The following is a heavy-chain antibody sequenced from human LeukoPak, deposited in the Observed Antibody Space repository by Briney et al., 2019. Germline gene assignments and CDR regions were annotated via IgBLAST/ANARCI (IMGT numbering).Heavy chain of an antibody. D-gene: IGHD2-2*01. J-gene: IGHJ4*02. CDR2: IYYSGST. CDR1: GGSISSYY. V-gene: IGHV4-59*08. CDR3: ARAPWGVVVPAARGEDYFDY. Sequence: SETLSLTCTVSGGSISSYYWSWIRQPPGKGLEWIGYIYYSGSTNYNPSLKSRVTISVDTSKNQFSLKLSSVTAADTAVYYCARAPWGVVVPAARGEDYFDYWGQGTLVTVSS.